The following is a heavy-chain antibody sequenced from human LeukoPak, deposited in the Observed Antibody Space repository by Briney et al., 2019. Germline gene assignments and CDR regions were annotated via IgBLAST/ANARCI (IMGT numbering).Heavy chain of an antibody. J-gene: IGHJ4*02. CDR2: IKQDGSEK. Sequence: GGSLRLSCAASGFTFSSYWMSWVRQAAGRGREWVGNIKQDGSEKYYVDSVKGRFTISRDNAKNSLYLQMNSLRAEDTAVYYCASLSYGDYVVDYWGQGPLVTVSS. CDR1: GFTFSSYW. D-gene: IGHD4-17*01. V-gene: IGHV3-7*01. CDR3: ASLSYGDYVVDY.